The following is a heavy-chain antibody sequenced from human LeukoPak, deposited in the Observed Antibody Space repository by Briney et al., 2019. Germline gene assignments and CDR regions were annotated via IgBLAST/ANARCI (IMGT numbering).Heavy chain of an antibody. CDR1: GYTFTSYD. CDR2: MNPNSGNT. CDR3: ARGGNDYGDYGFDP. J-gene: IGHJ5*02. D-gene: IGHD4-17*01. V-gene: IGHV1-8*03. Sequence: ASVKVSCKASGYTFTSYDINWVRQATGQGLEWMGWMNPNSGNTGYAQKFQGRVTITRNTSISTAYMELSSLRSEDTAVYYCARGGNDYGDYGFDPWGQGTLVTVSS.